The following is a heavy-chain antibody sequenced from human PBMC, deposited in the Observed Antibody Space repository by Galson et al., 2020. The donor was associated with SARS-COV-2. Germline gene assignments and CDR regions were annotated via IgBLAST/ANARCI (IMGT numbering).Heavy chain of an antibody. J-gene: IGHJ4*02. D-gene: IGHD3-16*01. V-gene: IGHV4-39*07. CDR3: ARAGGGYYFDY. CDR2: IYYSGST. CDR1: GGSISSSSYY. Sequence: ASETLSLTCTVSGGSISSSSYYWGWIRQPPGKGLEWIGSIYYSGSTYYNPSLKSRVTISVDTSKNQFSLKLSSVTAADTAVYYCARAGGGYYFDYWGQGTLVTVSS.